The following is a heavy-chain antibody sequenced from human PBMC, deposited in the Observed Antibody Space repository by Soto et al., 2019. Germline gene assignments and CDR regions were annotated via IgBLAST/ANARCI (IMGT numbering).Heavy chain of an antibody. Sequence: QVQLQESGPGLVKPSGTLSLTCAVSGGSISSSNWWSWVRQPPGKGLEWIGEIYHSGSTNYNPSLKMRVTRSVDKTKNEFSLKLISVTAADTAVYYCARGITDILAGYYIDYWGQGTLVTVSS. D-gene: IGHD3-9*01. CDR1: GGSISSSNW. CDR3: ARGITDILAGYYIDY. V-gene: IGHV4-4*02. CDR2: IYHSGST. J-gene: IGHJ4*02.